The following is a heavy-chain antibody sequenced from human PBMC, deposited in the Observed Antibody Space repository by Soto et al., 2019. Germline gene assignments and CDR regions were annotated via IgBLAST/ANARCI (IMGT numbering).Heavy chain of an antibody. CDR2: ISYDGSNK. J-gene: IGHJ4*02. Sequence: QPGGSLRLSCAASGFTFSSYGMHWVRQAPGKGLEWVAVISYDGSNKYYADSVKGRFTISRDNSKNTLYLQMNSLRAEDTAVYYCAKDRWYYDSSDPYYFDYWGQGTLVTVSS. D-gene: IGHD3-22*01. V-gene: IGHV3-30*18. CDR3: AKDRWYYDSSDPYYFDY. CDR1: GFTFSSYG.